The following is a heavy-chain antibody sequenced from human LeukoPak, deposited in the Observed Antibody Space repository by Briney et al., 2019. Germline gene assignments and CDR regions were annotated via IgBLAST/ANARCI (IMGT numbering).Heavy chain of an antibody. CDR2: VSSYNGNT. V-gene: IGHV1-18*01. Sequence: ASVKVSCKASGYTFTSYGIAWVRQAPGQGLESMGWVSSYNGNTNHAQKFQGRVTMTTGTSTTTSYMQLRSLRSDDTAMYYCARVDGYNYGRPFDYWGQGTLVTVSS. CDR1: GYTFTSYG. D-gene: IGHD5-18*01. J-gene: IGHJ4*02. CDR3: ARVDGYNYGRPFDY.